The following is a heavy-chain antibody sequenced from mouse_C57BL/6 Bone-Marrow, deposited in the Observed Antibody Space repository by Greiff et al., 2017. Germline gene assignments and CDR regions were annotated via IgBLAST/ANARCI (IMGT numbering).Heavy chain of an antibody. Sequence: VQLQQPGAELVKPGASVKLSCKASGYTFTSYWMHWVKQRPGQGLEWIGMIHPNSGSTNYNEKFKSKATMTVNKSSSTAYRQLSRLTAEDSAVYYSARGRSYGYGGQGTTLTVSS. J-gene: IGHJ2*01. CDR1: GYTFTSYW. CDR3: ARGRSYGY. V-gene: IGHV1-64*01. D-gene: IGHD1-1*01. CDR2: IHPNSGST.